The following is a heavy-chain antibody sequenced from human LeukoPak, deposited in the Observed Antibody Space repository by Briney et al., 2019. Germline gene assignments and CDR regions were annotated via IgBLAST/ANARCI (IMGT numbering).Heavy chain of an antibody. D-gene: IGHD3-22*01. CDR1: GFTFSTSG. Sequence: PGGSLRLSCATSGFTFSTSGMHWVRQAPGKGLEWVAAIWHDGNNKYYVDSVKGRFTISRDNSKNTVYLQMNSLRVEDTAVYYCARDSGDSSGYYPGYWGQGTLVTVSS. V-gene: IGHV3-33*01. CDR3: ARDSGDSSGYYPGY. J-gene: IGHJ4*02. CDR2: IWHDGNNK.